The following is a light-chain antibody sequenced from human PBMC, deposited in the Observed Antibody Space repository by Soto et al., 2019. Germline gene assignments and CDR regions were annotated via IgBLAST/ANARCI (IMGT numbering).Light chain of an antibody. Sequence: QSALAQPPSPALSLGQSVPMSCTGTSSGIGSYDYVPWYQQHPGRAPKLIIFEVNKRPSGVPDRFSGSKSGNTASLIVSGLQPDDEAEYHCTSYTGDDFTFIFGPGTKVTVL. J-gene: IGLJ1*01. CDR1: SSGIGSYDY. CDR3: TSYTGDDFTFI. CDR2: EVN. V-gene: IGLV2-8*01.